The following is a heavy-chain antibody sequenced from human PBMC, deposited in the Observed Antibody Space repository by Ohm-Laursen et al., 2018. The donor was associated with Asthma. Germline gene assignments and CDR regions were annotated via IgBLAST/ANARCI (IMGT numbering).Heavy chain of an antibody. CDR2: IYYSGST. J-gene: IGHJ4*02. CDR3: AREANCGGDCYSFDY. D-gene: IGHD2-21*01. V-gene: IGHV4-39*02. Sequence: PSQTLSLTCPVSGGSISSSSYYWGWIRQPPGKGLEWIGSIYYSGSTYYNPSLKSRVTISVDTSKNQFSLKLSSVTAADTAVYYCAREANCGGDCYSFDYWGQGTLVTVSS. CDR1: GGSISSSSYY.